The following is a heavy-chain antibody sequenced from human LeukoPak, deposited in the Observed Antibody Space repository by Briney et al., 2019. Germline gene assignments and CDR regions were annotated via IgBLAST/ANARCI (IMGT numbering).Heavy chain of an antibody. D-gene: IGHD3-22*01. CDR1: SSGGYY. CDR2: ISWNSGSI. V-gene: IGHV3-9*01. J-gene: IGHJ4*02. CDR3: AKGDYYDSSGRFDY. Sequence: SSGGYYWSWIRQHPGKGLEWVSGISWNSGSIGYADSVKGRFTISRDNAKNSLYLQMNSLRAEDTALYYCAKGDYYDSSGRFDYWGQGTLVTVSS.